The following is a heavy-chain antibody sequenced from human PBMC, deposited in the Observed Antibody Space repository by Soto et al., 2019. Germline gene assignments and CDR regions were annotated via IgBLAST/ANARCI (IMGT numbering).Heavy chain of an antibody. J-gene: IGHJ4*02. Sequence: EVQLVESGGGLVKPGGSLRLSCAASGFSFSIYSMNWVRQAPGEGLEWVSSISSSSSYIYYADSVKGRFTISRDNANNSLYWQGNSRRAGDRVVCDGGGALGSPPLGYGGQGTL. CDR1: GFSFSIYS. CDR2: ISSSSSYI. D-gene: IGHD2-15*01. V-gene: IGHV3-21*01. CDR3: GGALGSPPLGY.